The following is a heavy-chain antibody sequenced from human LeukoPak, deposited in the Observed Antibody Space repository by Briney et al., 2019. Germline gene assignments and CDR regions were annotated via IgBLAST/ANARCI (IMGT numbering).Heavy chain of an antibody. CDR1: GYTFTSYD. Sequence: ASVTVSCTASGYTFTSYDINWVRQATGQGLEWMGWMNPNSGNTGYAQKFQGRVTITRNTSISTAYMELSSLRSDDTAVYYCARDPRTGEFDYWGQGTLVTVSS. V-gene: IGHV1-8*03. J-gene: IGHJ4*02. D-gene: IGHD7-27*01. CDR3: ARDPRTGEFDY. CDR2: MNPNSGNT.